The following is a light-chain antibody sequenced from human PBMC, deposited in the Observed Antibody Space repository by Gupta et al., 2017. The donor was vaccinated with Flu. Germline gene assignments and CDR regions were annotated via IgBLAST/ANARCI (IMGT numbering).Light chain of an antibody. CDR1: QSLLHSNGYNY. CDR2: LSS. Sequence: EIVMTQSPLSLPVTPGEPASISCRSTQSLLHSNGYNYLDWYLQRPGQPPQLLITLSSRRASGVPDRFSGRGSGTDFTLTIDRVEAEDVGVYYCIQALQTPYTFGQGTKLEIK. J-gene: IGKJ2*01. CDR3: IQALQTPYT. V-gene: IGKV2-28*01.